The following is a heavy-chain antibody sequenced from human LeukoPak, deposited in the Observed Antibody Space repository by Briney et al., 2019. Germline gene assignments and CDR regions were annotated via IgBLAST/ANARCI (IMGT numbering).Heavy chain of an antibody. J-gene: IGHJ4*02. D-gene: IGHD2-2*01. Sequence: PGGSLRHSCATSGFTFSSSVMSWVRQAPGKGLEWVSAISGSGDITYYADSVKGRFTMSKDNFKNTLYLQMNSLRAEDTAVYYCAKVSRFAVVPAAMLDYWGQGIQVTVSS. CDR1: GFTFSSSV. V-gene: IGHV3-23*01. CDR3: AKVSRFAVVPAAMLDY. CDR2: ISGSGDIT.